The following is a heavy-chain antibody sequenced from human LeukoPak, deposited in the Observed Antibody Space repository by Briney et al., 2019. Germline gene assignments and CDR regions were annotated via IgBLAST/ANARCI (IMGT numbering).Heavy chain of an antibody. V-gene: IGHV3-30*09. CDR1: EFRFSTYA. Sequence: GGSLRLSCVASEFRFSTYAMHWVRQPPGKGLEWVAIVSNDGSKKYYADSVKGRFAISRDNSKNTIYFQMNSLRFEDTAVYYCARSLERPERHYFDLWGQGTVVTVSS. D-gene: IGHD1-14*01. J-gene: IGHJ4*02. CDR3: ARSLERPERHYFDL. CDR2: VSNDGSKK.